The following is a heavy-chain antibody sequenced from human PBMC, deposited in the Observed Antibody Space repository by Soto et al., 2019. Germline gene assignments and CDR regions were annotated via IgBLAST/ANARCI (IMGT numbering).Heavy chain of an antibody. D-gene: IGHD3-10*01. CDR2: ITGPGGNT. Sequence: EVQLLESGGGLVQPGGSLRLSCAASGFTFSSYAMSWVRQAPGKGLEWVSAITGPGGNTYYADSVKGRFTISRDNSKNTLYLQMNSLRAEDTAVYYCAKGRSGSGRYYAQQDYWGQGTLVTVSS. CDR3: AKGRSGSGRYYAQQDY. J-gene: IGHJ4*02. CDR1: GFTFSSYA. V-gene: IGHV3-23*01.